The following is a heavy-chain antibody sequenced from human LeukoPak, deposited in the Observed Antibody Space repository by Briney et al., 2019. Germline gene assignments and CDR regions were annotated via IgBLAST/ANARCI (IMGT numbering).Heavy chain of an antibody. CDR3: AREGSVAAAGVDY. CDR2: IYYSGST. CDR1: GGSISSYY. Sequence: SETLSLTCTVSGGSISSYYWSWIRQPPGKGLEWIGYIYYSGSTYYNPSLKSRVTISVDTSKNQFSLKLSSVTAADTAVYYCAREGSVAAAGVDYWGQGTLVTVSS. J-gene: IGHJ4*02. D-gene: IGHD6-13*01. V-gene: IGHV4-30-4*08.